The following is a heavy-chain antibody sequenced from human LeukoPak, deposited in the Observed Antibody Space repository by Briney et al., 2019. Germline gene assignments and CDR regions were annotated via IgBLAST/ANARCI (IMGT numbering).Heavy chain of an antibody. V-gene: IGHV3-9*01. CDR2: ISWNSGSI. CDR3: AKDPYDSSGYLPDY. Sequence: GRSLRLSCAASGFTFDDYAMHWVRQAPGKGLEWVSGISWNSGSIGYADSVRGRFTISRDNAKNSLYLQMNSLRAEDTALYYCAKDPYDSSGYLPDYWGQGTLVTVSS. J-gene: IGHJ4*02. D-gene: IGHD3-22*01. CDR1: GFTFDDYA.